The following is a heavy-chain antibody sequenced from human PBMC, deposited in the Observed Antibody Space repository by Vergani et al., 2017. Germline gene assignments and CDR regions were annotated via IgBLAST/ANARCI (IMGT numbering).Heavy chain of an antibody. CDR3: ARDRCRSVTCYTGPYYMDV. CDR1: GFTLSNYD. D-gene: IGHD3-16*02. J-gene: IGHJ6*04. CDR2: IYYDGSAK. V-gene: IGHV3-33*01. Sequence: QVQLVESGGGVVQRGGSLRLSCATSGFTLSNYDMQWIRQAPGKGLEWVALIYYDGSAKIYADKVKGRVTISRDNSKNSVFLQMNSLRVDDTAIYYCARDRCRSVTCYTGPYYMDVWGKGTTVIVSS.